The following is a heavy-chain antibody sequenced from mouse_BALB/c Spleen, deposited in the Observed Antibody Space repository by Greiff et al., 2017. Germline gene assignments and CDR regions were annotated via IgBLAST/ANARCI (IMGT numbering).Heavy chain of an antibody. J-gene: IGHJ2*01. V-gene: IGHV14-3*02. CDR2: IDPANGNT. CDR3: ARIYDGYYNYFDY. Sequence: EVKLEESGAELVKPGASVKLSCTASGLNIKDTYMHWVKQRPEQGLEWIGRIDPANGNTKYDPKFQGKATITADTSSNTAYLQLSSLTSEDTAVYYCARIYDGYYNYFDYWGQGTTLTVSS. CDR1: GLNIKDTY. D-gene: IGHD2-3*01.